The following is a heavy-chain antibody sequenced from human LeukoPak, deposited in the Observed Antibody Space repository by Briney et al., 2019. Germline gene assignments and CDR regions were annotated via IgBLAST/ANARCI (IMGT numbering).Heavy chain of an antibody. CDR3: ARDGSRSGWYDATDAFDI. CDR1: GGPLTSYY. Sequence: PSETLSLTCAVSGGPLTSYYWSWMRQRPGKGLEGGGFIYYRGSTNYNPSLESRVTISVDTSKNQFSLKLSSVTAADTAVYYCARDGSRSGWYDATDAFDIWGQGTMVTVSS. D-gene: IGHD6-19*01. J-gene: IGHJ3*02. V-gene: IGHV4-59*12. CDR2: IYYRGST.